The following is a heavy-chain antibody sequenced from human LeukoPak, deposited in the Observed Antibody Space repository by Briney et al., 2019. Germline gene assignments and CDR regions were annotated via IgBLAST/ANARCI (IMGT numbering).Heavy chain of an antibody. Sequence: GASVKVSCKASGYTFTGYCMHWVRQAPGQGLEWMGWINPNSGGTNYARKFQGRVTMTRDTSISTAYMELSRLRSDDTAVYYCARAGVYSSGWYQSYYYYMDVWGQGTLVTVSS. CDR2: INPNSGGT. J-gene: IGHJ6*03. CDR1: GYTFTGYC. V-gene: IGHV1-2*02. CDR3: ARAGVYSSGWYQSYYYYMDV. D-gene: IGHD6-19*01.